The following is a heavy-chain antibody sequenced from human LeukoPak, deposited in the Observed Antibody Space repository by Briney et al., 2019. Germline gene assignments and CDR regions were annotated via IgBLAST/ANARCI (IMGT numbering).Heavy chain of an antibody. J-gene: IGHJ4*01. CDR3: AKDLGKVIAAGGTAGFDT. CDR1: GFNFADYI. CDR2: ITWDGDST. Sequence: TGGSLRHSCAACGFNFADYILHSVRLLPGKGLEWVSLITWDGDSTFSADSVNGRFTISRDTSKNSLYLQMHSLKPEDTAMYYCAKDLGKVIAAGGTAGFDTWGRGTLVTVSS. D-gene: IGHD2-15*01. V-gene: IGHV3-43*01.